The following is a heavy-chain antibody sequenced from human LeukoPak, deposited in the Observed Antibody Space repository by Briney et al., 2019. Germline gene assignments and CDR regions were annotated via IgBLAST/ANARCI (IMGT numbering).Heavy chain of an antibody. J-gene: IGHJ4*02. Sequence: SETLSLTCTVSGGSISSYYWSWIRQPPGKGLEWIGYIYYSGSTNYNPSLKSRVTISVDTSKNQFSLKLSSVTAADTAVYYCARANGGHLAEEFDYWGQGTLVTVSS. D-gene: IGHD3-10*01. CDR3: ARANGGHLAEEFDY. CDR1: GGSISSYY. CDR2: IYYSGST. V-gene: IGHV4-59*01.